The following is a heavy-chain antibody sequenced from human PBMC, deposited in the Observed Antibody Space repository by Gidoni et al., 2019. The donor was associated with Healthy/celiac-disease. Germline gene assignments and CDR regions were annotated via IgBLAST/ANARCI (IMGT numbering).Heavy chain of an antibody. CDR2: ISGSGGST. J-gene: IGHJ6*02. D-gene: IGHD3-10*01. CDR1: GFTFSSYA. Sequence: EVQLLESGGGLVQPGGSLRLSCSASGFTFSSYAMSWVRQAPGKGLEWVSAISGSGGSTYYADSVKGRFTISRDNSKNTLYLQMNSLRAEDTAVYYCAKGLGSGSYPTGVYYYGMDVWGQGTTVTVSS. CDR3: AKGLGSGSYPTGVYYYGMDV. V-gene: IGHV3-23*01.